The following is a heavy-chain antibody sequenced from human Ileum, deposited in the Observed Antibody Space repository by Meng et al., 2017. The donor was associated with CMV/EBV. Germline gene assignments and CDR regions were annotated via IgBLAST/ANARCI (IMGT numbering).Heavy chain of an antibody. J-gene: IGHJ4*02. CDR1: GFIFSTYG. V-gene: IGHV3-30*02. CDR2: VRPDGTNE. Sequence: QGQLVACGGGVVQPWGSLSPSCAASGFIFSTYGMHWVRQAPGKGLEWVAFVRPDGTNEYYADSVKGRSTISRDNSNNMLYLQMNSLSAEDTAVYYCAKWRYDSGGSHWGQGTLVTVSS. D-gene: IGHD2-15*01. CDR3: AKWRYDSGGSH.